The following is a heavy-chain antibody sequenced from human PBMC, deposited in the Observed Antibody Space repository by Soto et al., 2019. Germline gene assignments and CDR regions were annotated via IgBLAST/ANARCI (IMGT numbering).Heavy chain of an antibody. CDR1: GYPFTSYT. D-gene: IGHD3-10*01. Sequence: XAVKVSCKASGYPFTSYTVSWGRQAPGQGPEWMGWISAHDGKTNYAQSLQGRVTMNTDTSTNTAYMELRSLRSDDTAVYYCAREKTMVRGVIINYYGMDVWGQGTTVTVSS. CDR3: AREKTMVRGVIINYYGMDV. J-gene: IGHJ6*02. V-gene: IGHV1-18*01. CDR2: ISAHDGKT.